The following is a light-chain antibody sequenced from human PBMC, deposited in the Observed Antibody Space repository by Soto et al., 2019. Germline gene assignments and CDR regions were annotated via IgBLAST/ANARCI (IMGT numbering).Light chain of an antibody. CDR1: SSSIGAGYD. V-gene: IGLV1-40*01. Sequence: QSVLTQPPSVSGAPGQRVTISCTGSSSSIGAGYDVHWYQQLPGTAPKLLIYGNTNRPSGVPDRFSGSKSGTSASLAITGLQPEDEADYYCQSYDTSLSGFYVFGTGPKVTVL. J-gene: IGLJ1*01. CDR3: QSYDTSLSGFYV. CDR2: GNT.